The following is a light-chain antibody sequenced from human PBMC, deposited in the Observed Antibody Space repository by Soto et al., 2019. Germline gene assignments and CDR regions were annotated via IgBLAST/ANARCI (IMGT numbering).Light chain of an antibody. J-gene: IGKJ1*01. Sequence: DIQMTQSPSTVSASVGDRVTITCRASQSISSWLAWYQQKPGKAPKLLIYDASSLESGVPSRFSGCGSGTEFTLTISSLQPDDFATYYCQHPWTFGQGTKVEIK. V-gene: IGKV1-5*01. CDR3: QHPWT. CDR2: DAS. CDR1: QSISSW.